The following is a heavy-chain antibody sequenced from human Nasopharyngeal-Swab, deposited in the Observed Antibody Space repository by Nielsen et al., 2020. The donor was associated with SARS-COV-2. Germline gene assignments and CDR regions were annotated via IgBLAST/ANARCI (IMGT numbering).Heavy chain of an antibody. CDR1: GGSISSGDYY. V-gene: IGHV4-30-4*01. J-gene: IGHJ4*02. CDR2: IYYSGST. CDR3: ARVCPWCGELFLFDY. Sequence: SETLSLTCTVSGGSISSGDYYWSWIRQPPGKGLEWIGYIYYSGSTYYNPSLKSRVTISVDTSKNQFSLKLSSVTAADTAVYYCARVCPWCGELFLFDYWGQGTLVTVSS. D-gene: IGHD3-10*01.